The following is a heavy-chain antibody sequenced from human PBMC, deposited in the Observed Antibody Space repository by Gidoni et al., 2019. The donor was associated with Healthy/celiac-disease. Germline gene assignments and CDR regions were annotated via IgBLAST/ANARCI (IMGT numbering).Heavy chain of an antibody. J-gene: IGHJ6*02. CDR1: GFTFSSYA. V-gene: IGHV3-23*01. CDR2: ISGSGGST. Sequence: EVQLLESGGGLVQPGGSLRLSCAASGFTFSSYAMSWVRRAPGKGLEWVSAISGSGGSTYYADSVKGRFTISRDNSKNTLYLQMNSLRAEDTAVYYCAKDPELYDSSGYYYGYYYYGMDVWGQGTTVTVSS. CDR3: AKDPELYDSSGYYYGYYYYGMDV. D-gene: IGHD3-22*01.